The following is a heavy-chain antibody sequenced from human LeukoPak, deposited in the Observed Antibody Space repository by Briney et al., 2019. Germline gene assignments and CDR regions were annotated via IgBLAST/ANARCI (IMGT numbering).Heavy chain of an antibody. V-gene: IGHV4-4*07. J-gene: IGHJ5*02. CDR1: GGSISSYY. CDR2: IYTSGST. Sequence: SETPSLTCTVSGGSISSYYWSWIRQPAGKGLEWIGRIYTSGSTTYNPSLKSRVTMSVDTSKNQFSLKLSSVTAADTAVYYCAGDWGTPGEVRCDPWGQGTLVTVSP. CDR3: AGDWGTPGEVRCDP. D-gene: IGHD3-16*01.